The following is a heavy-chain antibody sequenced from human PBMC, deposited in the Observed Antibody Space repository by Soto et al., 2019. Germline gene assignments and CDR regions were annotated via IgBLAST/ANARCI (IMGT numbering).Heavy chain of an antibody. CDR1: GYNFSSNA. CDR2: INAGNGRT. V-gene: IGHV1-3*01. J-gene: IGHJ4*02. CDR3: ARDNRAYFDY. Sequence: QVQLVQSGAEVKKPGASVKISCKASGYNFSSNAMHWVRQAPGQRLEWMGWINAGNGRTKYSQKLQGRVTITRDTSASTSYMELGSLRSEDTAVYYCARDNRAYFDYWGQGTLVTVFS.